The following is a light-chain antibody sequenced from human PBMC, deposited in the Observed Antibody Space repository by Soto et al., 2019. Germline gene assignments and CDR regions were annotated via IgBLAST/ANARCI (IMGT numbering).Light chain of an antibody. Sequence: QSVLTQPASVSGSPGQSITISFTVTISDVVVYNYVSFYQHHPFKAPKLMIYDFISLPSLFSYRFSVSNSGNTASLTISVXQAEDEDDYDCSSYTSSTTEVFGTGTKVTVL. CDR3: SSYTSSTTEV. CDR1: ISDVVVYNY. V-gene: IGLV2-14*03. CDR2: DFI. J-gene: IGLJ1*01.